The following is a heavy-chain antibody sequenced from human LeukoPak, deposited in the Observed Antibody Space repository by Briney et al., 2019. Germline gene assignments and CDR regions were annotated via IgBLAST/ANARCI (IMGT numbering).Heavy chain of an antibody. CDR3: ARDLRGAAVAGAHYYMDV. Sequence: SETLSLTCTVSGGSLSSSSYYWGWVRQPPGTGLEWVGSIYYSGSTYDNPSLKSRVTISVDTSKNQFSLKLSSVTAADTAVYYCARDLRGAAVAGAHYYMDVWGKGTTVTVSS. CDR2: IYYSGST. J-gene: IGHJ6*03. CDR1: GGSLSSSSYY. V-gene: IGHV4-39*07. D-gene: IGHD6-19*01.